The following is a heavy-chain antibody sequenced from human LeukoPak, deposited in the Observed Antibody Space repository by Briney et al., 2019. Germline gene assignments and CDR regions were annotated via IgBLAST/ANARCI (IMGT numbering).Heavy chain of an antibody. CDR2: INHSGST. J-gene: IGHJ6*03. CDR3: ARRPSLGTFRYYYYMDV. CDR1: GGSFSGYY. V-gene: IGHV4-34*01. D-gene: IGHD3-16*01. Sequence: SETLSLTCAVYGGSFSGYYWSWIRQPPGKGLEWIGEINHSGSTNYNPSLKSRVTISVDTSKNQFSLKLSSVTAADTAVYYCARRPSLGTFRYYYYMDVWGKGTTVTISS.